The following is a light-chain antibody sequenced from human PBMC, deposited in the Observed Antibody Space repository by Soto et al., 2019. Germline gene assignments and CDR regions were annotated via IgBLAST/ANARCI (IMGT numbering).Light chain of an antibody. Sequence: EIVLTQSPGTLSLSPGERTTLSCRASQSVSSSYLAWYQQKPGQAPRLLIYGASSRDTGIPDRFSGSGSGTDFTLTISRLEPEDFAVYYCQQYVSSYTFGQGTKLEIK. CDR3: QQYVSSYT. CDR1: QSVSSSY. J-gene: IGKJ2*01. CDR2: GAS. V-gene: IGKV3-20*01.